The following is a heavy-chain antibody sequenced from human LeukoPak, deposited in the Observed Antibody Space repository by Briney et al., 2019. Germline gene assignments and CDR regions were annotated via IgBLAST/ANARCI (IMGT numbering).Heavy chain of an antibody. J-gene: IGHJ5*02. CDR2: IGGRGGST. Sequence: GGSLRLSCAASGFRFSDFTMTWVRQAPGKGPEWVSAIGGRGGSTYYADSLEGRFTISRDNSKDMLYLQMNSLKVEDTATYYCGKEGGAWGQGTKVTVSS. CDR1: GFRFSDFT. D-gene: IGHD3-16*01. V-gene: IGHV3-23*01. CDR3: GKEGGA.